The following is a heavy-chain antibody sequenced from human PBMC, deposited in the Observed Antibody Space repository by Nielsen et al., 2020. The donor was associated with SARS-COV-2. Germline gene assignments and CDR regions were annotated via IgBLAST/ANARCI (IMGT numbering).Heavy chain of an antibody. CDR2: INAGNGNT. CDR1: RYSFASYS. V-gene: IGHV1-3*01. Sequence: ASVKVSCKASRYSFASYSMHWVRQAPGQRLEWMGWINAGNGNTRDSQKFQGRVTITRDTSASTAYMELSSLRSEDTAVYYCARHLRGYIDYWGQGTLVTVSS. J-gene: IGHJ4*02. CDR3: ARHLRGYIDY.